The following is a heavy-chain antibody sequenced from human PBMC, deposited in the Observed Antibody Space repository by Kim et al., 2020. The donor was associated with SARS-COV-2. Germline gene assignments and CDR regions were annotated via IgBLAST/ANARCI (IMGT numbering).Heavy chain of an antibody. D-gene: IGHD5-18*01. Sequence: SETLSLTCTVSGGSISSYYWSWIRQPPGKGLEWIGYIYYSGSTNYNPSLKSRVTISVDTSKNQFSLKLSSVTAADTAVYYCARDKYSYGLFDYWGQGTLVTVSS. CDR3: ARDKYSYGLFDY. CDR1: GGSISSYY. J-gene: IGHJ4*02. V-gene: IGHV4-59*13. CDR2: IYYSGST.